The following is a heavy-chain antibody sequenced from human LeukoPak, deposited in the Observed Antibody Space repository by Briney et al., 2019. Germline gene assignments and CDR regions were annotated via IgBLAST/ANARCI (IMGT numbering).Heavy chain of an antibody. J-gene: IGHJ4*02. V-gene: IGHV2-5*02. D-gene: IGHD2-2*02. CDR2: IYWDADK. Sequence: SGPTLVNPTQTLTLTCTFSGFSLNTNGVGVGWIRQPPGKALEWLALIYWDADKRYSPSLKSRLTVTKDTSKNQVVLTMTNMDLVDTATYYCARVGFCSSTSCYSGAYYFDYWGQGPLVTVSS. CDR1: GFSLNTNGVG. CDR3: ARVGFCSSTSCYSGAYYFDY.